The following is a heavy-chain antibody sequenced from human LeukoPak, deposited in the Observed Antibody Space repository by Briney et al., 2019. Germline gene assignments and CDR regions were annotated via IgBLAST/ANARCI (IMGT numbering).Heavy chain of an antibody. J-gene: IGHJ4*02. CDR2: IYTSGST. Sequence: SETLSLTCTVSGGSISSGSYYWSRIRQPAGKGLEWIGRIYTSGSTNYNPSLKSRVTISVDTSKNQFSLKLSSVTAADTAVYYCARDLAPKKYGSGSYLGYWGQGTLVTVSS. V-gene: IGHV4-61*02. D-gene: IGHD3-10*01. CDR1: GGSISSGSYY. CDR3: ARDLAPKKYGSGSYLGY.